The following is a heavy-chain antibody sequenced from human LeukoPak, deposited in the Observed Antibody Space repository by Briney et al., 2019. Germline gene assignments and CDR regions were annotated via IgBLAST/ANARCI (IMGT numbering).Heavy chain of an antibody. Sequence: GGSLRLSCAASGFTFSSYEMNWVRQAPGKGLEWVSYISSSGSTIYYADSVKGRFTISRDNAENSLYLQMNSLRAEDTAVYYCARWKAYYYDSSGSLMDYWGQGTLVTVSS. D-gene: IGHD3-22*01. V-gene: IGHV3-48*03. CDR3: ARWKAYYYDSSGSLMDY. J-gene: IGHJ4*02. CDR1: GFTFSSYE. CDR2: ISSSGSTI.